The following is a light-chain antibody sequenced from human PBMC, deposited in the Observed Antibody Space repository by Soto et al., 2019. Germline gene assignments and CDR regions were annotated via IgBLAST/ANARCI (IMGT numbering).Light chain of an antibody. CDR1: QSVSSNS. J-gene: IGKJ5*01. CDR3: QQYGTSLTT. V-gene: IGKV3-20*01. Sequence: IVLTQSPGILSLSPGERATLSCRAGQSVSSNSLAWYQQKPGQAPRLLMSGTSSRATGIPDRFSGSGSGTDFTLTIGRLEPEDFAVYYCQQYGTSLTTFGQGTRLEIK. CDR2: GTS.